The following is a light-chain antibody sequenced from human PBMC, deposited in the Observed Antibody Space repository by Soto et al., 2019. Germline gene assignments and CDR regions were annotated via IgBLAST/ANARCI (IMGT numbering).Light chain of an antibody. J-gene: IGLJ2*01. CDR3: CSYAGSSTYV. CDR2: EGS. CDR1: SSYVGSYNL. V-gene: IGLV2-23*01. Sequence: QSVLTQPASVSGSPGQSITISCTGTSSYVGSYNLVSWYQQHPGKAPKLMIYEGSKRPSGVSNRFSGSKSGNTASLTISGLQAEDEADYYCCSYAGSSTYVFGGGTQLTVL.